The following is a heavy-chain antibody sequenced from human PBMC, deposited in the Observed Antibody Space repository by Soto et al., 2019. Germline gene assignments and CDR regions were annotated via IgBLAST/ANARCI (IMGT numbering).Heavy chain of an antibody. CDR1: GYSFTSYW. CDR2: IDPSDSYT. Sequence: GESLKISCKGSGYSFTSYWISWVRQMPGKGLEWMGRIDPSDSYTNYSPSFQGHVTISADKSISAAYLQWSSLKASDTAMYYCARAYGSRLDYWGQGTLVTVSS. CDR3: ARAYGSRLDY. V-gene: IGHV5-10-1*01. J-gene: IGHJ4*02. D-gene: IGHD3-10*01.